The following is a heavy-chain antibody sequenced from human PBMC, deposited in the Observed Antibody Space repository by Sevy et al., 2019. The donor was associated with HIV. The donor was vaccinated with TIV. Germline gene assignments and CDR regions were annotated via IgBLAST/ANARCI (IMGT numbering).Heavy chain of an antibody. J-gene: IGHJ4*02. CDR3: ATAPGYYDSSPFDY. D-gene: IGHD3-22*01. Sequence: GGSLRLSCAVSGFTFSNAWMNWVRQAPGTGLQWVGLIKSKIDGETTDYAAPVKGRFTISRDDSKNTEYLQMNSLKTEDTAVYYCATAPGYYDSSPFDYWGPGTLVTVSS. CDR1: GFTFSNAW. CDR2: IKSKIDGETT. V-gene: IGHV3-15*01.